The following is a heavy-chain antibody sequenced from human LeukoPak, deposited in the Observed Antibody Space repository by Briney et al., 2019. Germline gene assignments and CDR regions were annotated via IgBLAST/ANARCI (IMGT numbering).Heavy chain of an antibody. Sequence: ASVKVSCKASGYTFTSYGISWVRQAPGQGLEWMGWISAYNGNTNYAQKLQGRVTMTTDTSTSTAYMELRSLRSDDTAVYYCARDFSAGARGSCLYWGQGTLVTVSS. CDR1: GYTFTSYG. J-gene: IGHJ4*02. CDR2: ISAYNGNT. D-gene: IGHD6-13*01. CDR3: ARDFSAGARGSCLY. V-gene: IGHV1-18*01.